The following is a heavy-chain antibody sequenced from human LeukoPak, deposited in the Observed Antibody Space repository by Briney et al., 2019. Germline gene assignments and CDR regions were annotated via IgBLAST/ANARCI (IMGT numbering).Heavy chain of an antibody. Sequence: PSETLSLTCTVSGGSISSYYWSWIRQPPEKGLEWIGYIYYSGSTNYNPSLKSRVTISVDTSKNQFSLKLSSVTAADTAVYYCARAPGYYYGSGSPNRGYFDYWGQGTLVTVSS. V-gene: IGHV4-59*12. D-gene: IGHD3-10*01. CDR2: IYYSGST. CDR3: ARAPGYYYGSGSPNRGYFDY. J-gene: IGHJ4*02. CDR1: GGSISSYY.